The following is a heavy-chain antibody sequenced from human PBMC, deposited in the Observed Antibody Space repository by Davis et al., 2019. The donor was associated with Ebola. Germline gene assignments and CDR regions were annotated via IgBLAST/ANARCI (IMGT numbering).Heavy chain of an antibody. D-gene: IGHD6-19*01. CDR3: ARDASGGSGWSVGYYGMDV. CDR2: LYSSGST. V-gene: IGHV3-53*01. CDR1: GGSISSYY. J-gene: IGHJ6*04. Sequence: ETLSLTCTVSGGSISSYYWGWVRQAPGKGLEWVSLLYSSGSTFYADSVKGRFIISRDNYENTLFLQMNSLRVEDTAVYFCARDASGGSGWSVGYYGMDVWGKGTTVTVSS.